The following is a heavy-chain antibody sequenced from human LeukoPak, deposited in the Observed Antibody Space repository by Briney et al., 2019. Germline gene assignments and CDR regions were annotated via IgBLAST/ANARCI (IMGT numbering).Heavy chain of an antibody. CDR1: GFTFSSYS. J-gene: IGHJ4*02. D-gene: IGHD6-13*01. V-gene: IGHV3-30-3*01. Sequence: GGSLRLSCAASGFTFSSYSMHWVRQAPGKGLGWVAVISSDGNNKYYADSVKGRFTISRGNSKNTLYLQMNSLISDDTAVYYCARADVSDGSSWFLSWGQGTLVTVSS. CDR3: ARADVSDGSSWFLS. CDR2: ISSDGNNK.